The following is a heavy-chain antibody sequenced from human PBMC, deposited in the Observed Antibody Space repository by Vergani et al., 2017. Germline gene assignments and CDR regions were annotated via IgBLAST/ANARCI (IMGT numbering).Heavy chain of an antibody. V-gene: IGHV3-33*01. J-gene: IGHJ4*02. CDR2: IWYDGSNK. Sequence: QVQLVESGGGVVQPGRSLRLSCAASGFTFSSYGMHWVRQAPGKGLEWVAVIWYDGSNKYYADSVKGRFTISRDNSKNTLYLQMNSLRVEDTAVYYCAILGMVYAFDYWGQGTLVTVSS. D-gene: IGHD2-8*01. CDR3: AILGMVYAFDY. CDR1: GFTFSSYG.